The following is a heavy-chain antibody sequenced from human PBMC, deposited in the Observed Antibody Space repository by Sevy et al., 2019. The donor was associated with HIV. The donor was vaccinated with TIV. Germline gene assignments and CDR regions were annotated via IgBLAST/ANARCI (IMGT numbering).Heavy chain of an antibody. CDR3: ARHGGLVDRGFDF. CDR2: IYFSGST. J-gene: IGHJ4*02. Sequence: SETLSLTCTVSGGSIARSSYDWGWIRQSPGKGLEWIGSIYFSGSTSYPTSLRSRVTISVDTSKNQVSLKMRSVTATDMAFYYCARHGGLVDRGFDFWGQGALVTVSS. CDR1: GGSIARSSYD. D-gene: IGHD3-10*01. V-gene: IGHV4-39*01.